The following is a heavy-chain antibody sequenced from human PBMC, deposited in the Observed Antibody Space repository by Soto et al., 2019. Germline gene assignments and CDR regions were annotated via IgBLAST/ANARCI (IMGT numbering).Heavy chain of an antibody. Sequence: PSQTLPLTCTVSGGSIGDRDYYLSCIRQPPGKGLEWIGYIYYSGSTHYNPSLKSRVTISVDTSKNQFSLKLSSVTAADTAVYYCARDGGYCTNGVCYDYWGQGTLVTVSS. CDR1: GGSIGDRDYY. CDR3: ARDGGYCTNGVCYDY. D-gene: IGHD2-8*01. J-gene: IGHJ4*02. CDR2: IYYSGST. V-gene: IGHV4-30-4*08.